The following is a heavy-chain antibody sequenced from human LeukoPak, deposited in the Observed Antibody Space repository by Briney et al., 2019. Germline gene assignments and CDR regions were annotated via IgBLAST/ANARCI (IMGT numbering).Heavy chain of an antibody. CDR1: GVSISSYY. D-gene: IGHD3-22*01. Sequence: PSETLSLTRTVSGVSISSYYWNWIRQPPGKGLEWSGYIYYSGSTKYNPSLKSRVTISIDTSKNQFSLKLSSVTAADTAVYYCARGRFDYYDTSGYYRPREYYYYYYYMDVWGKGTTVTISS. CDR3: ARGRFDYYDTSGYYRPREYYYYYYYMDV. V-gene: IGHV4-59*01. J-gene: IGHJ6*03. CDR2: IYYSGST.